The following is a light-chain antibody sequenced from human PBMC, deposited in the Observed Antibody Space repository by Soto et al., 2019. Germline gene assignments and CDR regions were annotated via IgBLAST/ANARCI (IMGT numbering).Light chain of an antibody. Sequence: EIALTQSPAPLSLSPGERATLSCRASPSVPNYVAWYQQKPGQAPRLLIYGAFNRATGIPARFSGSGSGADFTLTISSLEPEDFAIYYCQQRNTWPPVTFGQGTRLEIK. CDR3: QQRNTWPPVT. CDR1: PSVPNY. CDR2: GAF. V-gene: IGKV3-11*01. J-gene: IGKJ5*01.